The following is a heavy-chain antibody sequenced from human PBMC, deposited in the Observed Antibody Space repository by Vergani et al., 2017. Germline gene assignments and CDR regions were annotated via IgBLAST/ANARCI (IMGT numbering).Heavy chain of an antibody. D-gene: IGHD1-26*01. V-gene: IGHV1-8*03. Sequence: QVQLVQSGAEVKKPGASVKVSCKASGYTFTSYDINWVRQATGQGLAWMGWMNPNSGNTGYAQKFQGRVTITRNTSISTAYMELSSLRSEDTAVYYCARLRIVGATDYYYGMDVGGEGTTVTAPS. J-gene: IGHJ6*02. CDR2: MNPNSGNT. CDR3: ARLRIVGATDYYYGMDV. CDR1: GYTFTSYD.